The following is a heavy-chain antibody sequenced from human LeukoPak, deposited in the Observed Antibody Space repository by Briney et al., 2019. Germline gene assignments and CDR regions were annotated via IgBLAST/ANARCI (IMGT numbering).Heavy chain of an antibody. D-gene: IGHD4-17*01. J-gene: IGHJ4*02. CDR3: ARDRGKKSTVTTLYYLDY. V-gene: IGHV3-23*01. Sequence: PGGSLRLSCAASGFTFSSYAMSWVRQAPGKGLEWVSGISGSGDTTHYADSVKGRFTISRDNSKNTLHLQLNSLRAEDTAVYYCARDRGKKSTVTTLYYLDYWGQGTLVTVSS. CDR1: GFTFSSYA. CDR2: ISGSGDTT.